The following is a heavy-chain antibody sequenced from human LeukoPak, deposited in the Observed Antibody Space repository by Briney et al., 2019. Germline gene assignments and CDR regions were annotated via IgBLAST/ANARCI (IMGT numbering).Heavy chain of an antibody. CDR2: IGKGGAT. CDR3: ARRIEAAGHRYLDS. V-gene: IGHV3-13*01. D-gene: IGHD6-13*01. J-gene: IGHJ4*02. Sequence: GGSLRLSCAAPRFTFSSSDMYWVRQVTGKGLEWLSRIGKGGATYSLGSVKGRFPTSKANAENSLYLKLTSRGAGDPAVYYGARRIEAAGHRYLDSWGQGSLVTVYS. CDR1: RFTFSSSD.